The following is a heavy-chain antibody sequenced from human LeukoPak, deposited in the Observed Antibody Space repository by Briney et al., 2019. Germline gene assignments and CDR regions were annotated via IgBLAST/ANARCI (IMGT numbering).Heavy chain of an antibody. CDR1: GYTFTSYY. Sequence: GASVKVSCKASGYTFTSYYMHWVRQAPGQGLEWMGIINPSGGRTSYAQKFQGRVTMARDTSTSTVHLELSSLRSEDTAVYYCARGPDHYGMDVWGQGTTVTVSS. V-gene: IGHV1-46*01. J-gene: IGHJ6*02. CDR2: INPSGGRT. CDR3: ARGPDHYGMDV.